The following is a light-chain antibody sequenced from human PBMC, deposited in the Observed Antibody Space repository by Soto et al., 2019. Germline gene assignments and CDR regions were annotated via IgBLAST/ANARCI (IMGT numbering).Light chain of an antibody. CDR2: GAS. J-gene: IGKJ2*01. CDR1: QSVSTN. V-gene: IGKV3-15*01. Sequence: ETVMTQSPATLSMSPGERVTLSCRASQSVSTNVAWYQQKPGQAPRLLIYGASTRATGIPPRFSGSGYATEFTLTISSLQTEDVAEYYCQQYNYRPPYTFGQGTKLEMK. CDR3: QQYNYRPPYT.